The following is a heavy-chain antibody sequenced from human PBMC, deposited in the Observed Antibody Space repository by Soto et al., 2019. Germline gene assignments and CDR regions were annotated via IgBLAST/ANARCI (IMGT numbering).Heavy chain of an antibody. Sequence: GASVKVSCTASGYTFTSYAMHCVRQAPGQRLEWMGWINAGNGNTKYSQKFQGRVTITRDTSASTAYMELSSLRSEDTAVYYCARDHEDYYYYGMDVWGQGTTVTVSS. J-gene: IGHJ6*02. CDR1: GYTFTSYA. CDR3: ARDHEDYYYYGMDV. V-gene: IGHV1-3*01. CDR2: INAGNGNT.